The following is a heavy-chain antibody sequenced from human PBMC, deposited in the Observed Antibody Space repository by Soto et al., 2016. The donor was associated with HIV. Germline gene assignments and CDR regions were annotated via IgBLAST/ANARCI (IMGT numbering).Heavy chain of an antibody. CDR3: AEAGAGYSSSWYGAFDY. J-gene: IGHJ4*02. CDR1: RFTFSSYG. CDR2: ISGSGGST. Sequence: EVQLLESGGGLVQPGGSLRLSCAASRFTFSSYGMSWVRQAPGKGLEWVSVISGSGGSTYYADSVKGRFTIPRDNSKNTLYLQMNSLRAEDTAVYYCAEAGAGYSSSWYGAFDYWGQGTLVTVSS. D-gene: IGHD6-13*01. V-gene: IGHV3-23*01.